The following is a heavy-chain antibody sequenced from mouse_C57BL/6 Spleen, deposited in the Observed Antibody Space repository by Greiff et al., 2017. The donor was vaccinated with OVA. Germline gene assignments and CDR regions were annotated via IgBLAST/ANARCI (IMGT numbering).Heavy chain of an antibody. V-gene: IGHV1-80*01. CDR3: ARKDTTVVAEGAMDY. J-gene: IGHJ4*01. CDR1: GYAFSSYW. Sequence: QVQLKQSGAELVKPGASVKISCKASGYAFSSYWMNWVKQRPGKGLEWIGQIYPGDGDTNYNGKFKGKATLTADKSSSTAYMQLSSLTSEDSAVYFCARKDTTVVAEGAMDYWGQGTSVTVSS. D-gene: IGHD1-1*01. CDR2: IYPGDGDT.